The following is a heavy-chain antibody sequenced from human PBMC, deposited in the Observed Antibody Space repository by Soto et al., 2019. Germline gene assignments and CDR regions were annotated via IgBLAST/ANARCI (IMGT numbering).Heavy chain of an antibody. CDR3: AKDSPIGYYTLDNWFDP. J-gene: IGHJ5*02. D-gene: IGHD3-3*01. CDR1: GFTFSSYA. V-gene: IGHV3-23*01. CDR2: ISGSGGST. Sequence: GGSLRLSCAASGFTFSSYAMSWVRQAPGKGLEWVSAISGSGGSTYYADSVKGRFTISRDNSKNKLYLQMNSLRAEDTAVYYCAKDSPIGYYTLDNWFDPWGQGTLVTVSS.